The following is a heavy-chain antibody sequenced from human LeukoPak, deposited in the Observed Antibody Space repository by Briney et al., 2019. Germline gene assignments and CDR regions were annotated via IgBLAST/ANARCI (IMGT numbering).Heavy chain of an antibody. D-gene: IGHD3-16*02. J-gene: IGHJ4*02. CDR1: GFTLIDAW. CDR3: TKDVPFTRGGVIRY. V-gene: IGHV3-15*05. Sequence: GGSLRLSCAASGFTLIDAWVTRVRQARGKGLEGVGHIKSRVDGEKTDFAAPVKGRFTISRDDSKNTMYLQMDSLKTEDTAVYYCTKDVPFTRGGVIRYWGQGALVTVSS. CDR2: IKSRVDGEKT.